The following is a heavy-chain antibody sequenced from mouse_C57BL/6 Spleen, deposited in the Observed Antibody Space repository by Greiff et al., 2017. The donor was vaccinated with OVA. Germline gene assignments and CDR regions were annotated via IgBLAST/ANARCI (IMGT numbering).Heavy chain of an antibody. CDR1: GYTFTSYW. J-gene: IGHJ2*01. V-gene: IGHV1-52*01. Sequence: QVQLQQPGAELVRPGSSVKLSCKASGYTFTSYWMHWVKQRPIQGLEWIGNIDPSDSETNYNQKFKDKATLTVDKSSSPAYMQLSSLTSEESAVYYCARSHSVVAQYYFDYGGQGTTLTVSS. D-gene: IGHD1-1*01. CDR2: IDPSDSET. CDR3: ARSHSVVAQYYFDY.